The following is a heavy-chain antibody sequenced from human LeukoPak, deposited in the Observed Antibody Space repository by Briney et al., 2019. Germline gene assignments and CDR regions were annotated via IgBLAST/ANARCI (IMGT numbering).Heavy chain of an antibody. CDR1: GYSISSGYY. Sequence: SETLSLTCTVSGYSISSGYYWGWIRQPPGKGLEWIGSIYHSGSTYYNPSLKSRVTISVDTSKNQFSLKLSSVTAADTAVYYCARVLYYYDSSGYCYWFDPWGQGTLVTVSS. CDR2: IYHSGST. D-gene: IGHD3-22*01. V-gene: IGHV4-38-2*02. CDR3: ARVLYYYDSSGYCYWFDP. J-gene: IGHJ5*02.